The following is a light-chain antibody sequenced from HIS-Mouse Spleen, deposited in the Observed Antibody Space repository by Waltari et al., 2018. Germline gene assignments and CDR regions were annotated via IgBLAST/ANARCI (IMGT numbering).Light chain of an antibody. CDR1: NIGSKS. Sequence: SYVLTQPPSVSVAPGKTARITCGGNNIGSKSVHWYQQKPGQAPGLVVYDDSGRPSGNSERFSGCNSGNTATLTISRVEAGEEADYYCQVWDSSSDHVVFGGGTKLTVL. V-gene: IGLV3-21*03. CDR3: QVWDSSSDHVV. CDR2: DDS. J-gene: IGLJ2*01.